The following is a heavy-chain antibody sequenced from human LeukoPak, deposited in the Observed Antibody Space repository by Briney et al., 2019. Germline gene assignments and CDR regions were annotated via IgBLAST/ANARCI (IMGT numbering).Heavy chain of an antibody. J-gene: IGHJ5*02. CDR2: ITYSGST. Sequence: PSETLSLTCTVSGGSISSSTYYWGWIRQPPGKGLEWIGSITYSGSTYYNASLKSRVTISVDTSKNQFSLKLISVTAADTAVYYCARDLDYYDSTWFDPWGQGTLVTVSS. CDR3: ARDLDYYDSTWFDP. V-gene: IGHV4-39*07. CDR1: GGSISSSTYY. D-gene: IGHD3-22*01.